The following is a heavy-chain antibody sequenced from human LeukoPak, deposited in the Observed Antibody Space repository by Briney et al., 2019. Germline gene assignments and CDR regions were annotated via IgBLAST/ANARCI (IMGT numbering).Heavy chain of an antibody. CDR2: IYYSGST. D-gene: IGHD3-9*01. CDR3: ARNYYDILTGYYTLGSGFGP. Sequence: SETLSLTCTVSGGSISSSSYYWGWIRQPPGKGLEWIGSIYYSGSTYYNPSLKSRVTISVDTSKNQFSLKLSSVTAADTAVYYCARNYYDILTGYYTLGSGFGPWGQGTLVTVSS. J-gene: IGHJ5*02. V-gene: IGHV4-39*07. CDR1: GGSISSSSYY.